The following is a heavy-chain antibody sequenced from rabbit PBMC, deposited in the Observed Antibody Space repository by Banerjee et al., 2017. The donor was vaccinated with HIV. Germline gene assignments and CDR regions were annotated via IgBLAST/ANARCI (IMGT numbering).Heavy chain of an antibody. V-gene: IGHV1S45*01. J-gene: IGHJ4*01. D-gene: IGHD4-2*01. Sequence: QEQLVASGGGLVTLGGSLKLSCKASGIDLTTYHYMCWVRQAPGKGLEWIACIDAGSSGKTYYASWAKGRFTISKTSSTTVTVQMTSLTAADTATYFCARDRVRGAGYAGDGYTLSLWGQGTLVTVS. CDR1: GIDLTTYHY. CDR2: IDAGSSGKT. CDR3: ARDRVRGAGYAGDGYTLSL.